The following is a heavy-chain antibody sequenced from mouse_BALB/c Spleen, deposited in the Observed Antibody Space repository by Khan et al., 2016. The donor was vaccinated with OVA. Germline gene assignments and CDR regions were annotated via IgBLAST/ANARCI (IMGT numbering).Heavy chain of an antibody. CDR1: GFNIKDTY. V-gene: IGHV14-3*02. CDR3: ARWPRGY. Sequence: VQLQQSGAELVKPGASVKLSCTASGFNIKDTYMHWVKQRPEQGLEWIGRIDPANGNTEFDPKFQGKATITADTSPNTAYLQRSSLTSDDTAVYYCARWPRGYWGQGTTLTVSS. CDR2: IDPANGNT. J-gene: IGHJ2*01.